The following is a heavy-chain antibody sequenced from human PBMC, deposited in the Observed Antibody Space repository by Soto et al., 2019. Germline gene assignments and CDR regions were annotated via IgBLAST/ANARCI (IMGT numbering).Heavy chain of an antibody. CDR3: ASLLRGYSGTGDY. CDR1: GGTFSSSA. J-gene: IGHJ4*02. V-gene: IGHV1-69*12. Sequence: QVQLVQSGAEVKKPGSSVKVSCKASGGTFSSSAISWVRQAPGQGLEWMGGIIPIFGTANYAQKFQGRVTIPADESTSTAYMELSSLRSDDTAVYYCASLLRGYSGTGDYWGQGPLVTVSS. D-gene: IGHD5-12*01. CDR2: IIPIFGTA.